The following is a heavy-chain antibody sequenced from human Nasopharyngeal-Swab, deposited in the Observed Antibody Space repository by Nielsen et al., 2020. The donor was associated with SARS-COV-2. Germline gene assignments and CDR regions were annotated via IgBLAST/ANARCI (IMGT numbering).Heavy chain of an antibody. J-gene: IGHJ4*02. D-gene: IGHD4-17*01. CDR3: ARDAPAHYGAFY. Sequence: GGSLRLSCAASGFTFSSFGMHWVRQAPGKGLEWVAFIAHDASNEYYADSVKGRFTISRDNSENTVYLQMNSLRGEDTAVYYCARDAPAHYGAFYWGRGTLVTVSS. CDR2: IAHDASNE. CDR1: GFTFSSFG. V-gene: IGHV3-30*03.